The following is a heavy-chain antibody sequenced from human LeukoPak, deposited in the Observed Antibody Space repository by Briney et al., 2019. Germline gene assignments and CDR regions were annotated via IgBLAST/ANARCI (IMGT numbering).Heavy chain of an antibody. J-gene: IGHJ4*02. Sequence: KPSETLSLTCTVSGGFISSSSYYWGWIRQPPGKGLEWIGSIYYSGSTYYNPSLKSRVTISVDTSKNQFSLKLSSVTAADTAVYYCARHGITMIVVAWGQGTLVTVSS. D-gene: IGHD3-22*01. CDR3: ARHGITMIVVA. V-gene: IGHV4-39*01. CDR2: IYYSGST. CDR1: GGFISSSSYY.